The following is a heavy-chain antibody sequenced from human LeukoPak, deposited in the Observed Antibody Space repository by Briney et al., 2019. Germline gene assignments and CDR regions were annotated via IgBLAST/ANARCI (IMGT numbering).Heavy chain of an antibody. CDR3: AKGSWGSYYLVYFDY. J-gene: IGHJ4*02. V-gene: IGHV3-23*01. CDR1: GFTFSSYA. D-gene: IGHD1-26*01. Sequence: GGSLRLSCAASGFTFSSYAMSWVRQAPGKGLEWVSTISGSGGSTYYADSVKGRFTISRDNSKNTLYLQMNTLRADDTAVYYCAKGSWGSYYLVYFDYWGQGTLVTVSS. CDR2: ISGSGGST.